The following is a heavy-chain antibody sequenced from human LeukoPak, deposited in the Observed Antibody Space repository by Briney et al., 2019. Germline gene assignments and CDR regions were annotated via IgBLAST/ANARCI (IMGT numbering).Heavy chain of an antibody. J-gene: IGHJ3*02. CDR3: ARPSNTKAGLDAFDI. CDR1: GGSISSSSYY. CDR2: IYYSGST. Sequence: SETLSLTCTVSGGSISSSSYYWGWIRQLPGKGLEWIGSIYYSGSTYYNPSLKSRVTISVDTSKNQFSLKLSSVTAADTAVYYCARPSNTKAGLDAFDIWGQGTMVTVSS. V-gene: IGHV4-39*01. D-gene: IGHD6-19*01.